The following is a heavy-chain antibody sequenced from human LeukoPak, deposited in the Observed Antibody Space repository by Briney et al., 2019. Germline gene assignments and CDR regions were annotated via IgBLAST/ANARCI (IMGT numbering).Heavy chain of an antibody. J-gene: IGHJ4*02. CDR1: GFTFSSYE. CDR3: VKGVVGFSVADY. V-gene: IGHV3-48*03. CDR2: ISSSGSTI. D-gene: IGHD2-15*01. Sequence: PGGSLRLSCAASGFTFSSYEMNWVRQAPGKGLEWVSYISSSGSTIYYADSVKGRFTISRDNAKNSLYLQMNSLRAEDTALYYCVKGVVGFSVADYWGQGTLVTVSS.